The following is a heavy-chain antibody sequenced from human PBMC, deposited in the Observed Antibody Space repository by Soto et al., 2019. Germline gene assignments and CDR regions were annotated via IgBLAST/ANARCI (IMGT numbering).Heavy chain of an antibody. Sequence: PSETLSLTCAVYGGSFSDYYWSWIRQPPGKGLEWIGEINHSGSTSYNPSLKSRVTISVDTSKNQFSLKLSSVTAADTAVYYCAREVNTMVRGVIINWFDPWGQGTLVTVSS. J-gene: IGHJ5*02. CDR2: INHSGST. D-gene: IGHD3-10*01. CDR1: GGSFSDYY. V-gene: IGHV4-34*01. CDR3: AREVNTMVRGVIINWFDP.